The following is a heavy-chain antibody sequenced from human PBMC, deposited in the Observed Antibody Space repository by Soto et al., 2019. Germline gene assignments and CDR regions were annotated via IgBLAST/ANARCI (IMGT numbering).Heavy chain of an antibody. V-gene: IGHV1-69*01. J-gene: IGHJ4*02. CDR3: TKGGYCNDGVSYRAVDD. CDR2: IIPVFDTT. CDR1: GGTFSNYA. D-gene: IGHD2-8*01. Sequence: QVQLVQSGAEVKKPGSSVKVSCKASGGTFSNYAVSWVRQAPGQGLEWMGVIIPVFDTTYYAQKFQGRVTITADESTSTAYMQLSSLRSEDTAVYYCTKGGYCNDGVSYRAVDDWGQGTLVTVSS.